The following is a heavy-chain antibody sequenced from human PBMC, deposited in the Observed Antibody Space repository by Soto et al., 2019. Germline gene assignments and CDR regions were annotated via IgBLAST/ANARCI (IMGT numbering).Heavy chain of an antibody. V-gene: IGHV1-3*01. D-gene: IGHD6-13*01. CDR1: GYTFTSYA. J-gene: IGHJ4*02. CDR2: INAGNGNT. CDR3: ARIGAAGTTTDSFDY. Sequence: QVQLVQSGAEVKKPGASVKVSCKASGYTFTSYAMHWVRQAPGQRLEWMGWINAGNGNTKYSQKFQGRVTITRDTSASTAYMELSSLRSEDTAVYYCARIGAAGTTTDSFDYWGQGTLVTVSS.